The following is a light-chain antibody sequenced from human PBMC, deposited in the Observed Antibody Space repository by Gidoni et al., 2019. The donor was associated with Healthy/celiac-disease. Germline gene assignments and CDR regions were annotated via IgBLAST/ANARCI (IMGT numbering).Light chain of an antibody. V-gene: IGKV3-15*01. J-gene: IGKJ1*01. CDR2: GAS. CDR1: QSVSSN. CDR3: QQYNNWPRT. Sequence: EIVMTQSPATLSVSPGERATLSCRASQSVSSNLAWYQQKPGQAPRLLIYGASSGSGTEFTLTISSLQSEDFAVYYCQQYNNWPRTFGQXTKVEIK.